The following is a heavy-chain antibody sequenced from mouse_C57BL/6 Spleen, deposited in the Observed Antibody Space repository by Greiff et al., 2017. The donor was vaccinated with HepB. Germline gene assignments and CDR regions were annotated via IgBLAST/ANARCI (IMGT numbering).Heavy chain of an antibody. CDR2: ISYDGSN. J-gene: IGHJ2*01. D-gene: IGHD4-1*01. CDR1: GYSITSGYY. Sequence: VQLKESGPGLVKPSQSLSLTCSVTGYSITSGYYWNWIRQFPGNKLEWMGYISYDGSNNYNPSLKNRISITRDTSKNQFFLKLNSVTTEDTATYYCAREGLGDYFDYWGQGTTLTVSS. CDR3: AREGLGDYFDY. V-gene: IGHV3-6*01.